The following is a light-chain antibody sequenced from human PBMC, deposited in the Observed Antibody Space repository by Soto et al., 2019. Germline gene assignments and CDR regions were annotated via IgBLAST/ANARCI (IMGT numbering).Light chain of an antibody. V-gene: IGKV1-5*01. J-gene: IGKJ1*01. Sequence: DMQMTQSPSTLSASVGDRVTITCRASQSISTSLAWYQQKPGKAPKLLIHDASSLESGAPSRFSGSGSGTEFTLTISSLQPDDFATYYCQQYDSYSTFGQGTKVDIK. CDR1: QSISTS. CDR3: QQYDSYST. CDR2: DAS.